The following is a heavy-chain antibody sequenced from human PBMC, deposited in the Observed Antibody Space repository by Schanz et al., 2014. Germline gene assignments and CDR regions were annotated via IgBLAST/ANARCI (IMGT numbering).Heavy chain of an antibody. V-gene: IGHV4-59*08. D-gene: IGHD3-3*01. CDR2: VYHSGVT. J-gene: IGHJ4*02. Sequence: QVQLQESGPGLVKPSETLSLTCTVSGDSIGTYQWSWIRQPPGKGLEWIGYVYHSGVTTYKSSLKSRFRITVDTKKNQFSLNLTPVTAADTAVYYCARSTYDFWSAFDYWGQGILVAVSS. CDR1: GDSIGTYQ. CDR3: ARSTYDFWSAFDY.